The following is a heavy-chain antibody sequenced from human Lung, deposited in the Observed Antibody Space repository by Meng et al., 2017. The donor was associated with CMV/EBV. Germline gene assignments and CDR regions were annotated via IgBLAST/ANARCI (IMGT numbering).Heavy chain of an antibody. V-gene: IGHV3-73*01. CDR1: GFTFSGSA. D-gene: IGHD2-2*02. CDR3: TRPFYCSSTSCYKFRAFDI. CDR2: IRSKANSYAT. J-gene: IGHJ3*02. Sequence: GGSXRLXXAASGFTFSGSAMNWVRQASGKGLEWVGRIRSKANSYATAYAASVKGRFTISRDDSKNTAYLQMNSLKTEDTAVYYCTRPFYCSSTSCYKFRAFDIXGQGXMVTVSS.